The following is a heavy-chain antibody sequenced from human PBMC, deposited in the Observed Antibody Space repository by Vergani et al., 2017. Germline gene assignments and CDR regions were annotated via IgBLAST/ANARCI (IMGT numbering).Heavy chain of an antibody. CDR1: GGSISSYY. J-gene: IGHJ6*03. CDR3: ARVVAAAGIYYYYYMDG. V-gene: IGHV4-59*01. CDR2: IYYSGST. D-gene: IGHD6-13*01. Sequence: QVQLQESGPGLVKPSETLSLTCTVSGGSISSYYWSWIRQPPGKGLEWIGYIYYSGSTNYNPSLKSRVTISVDTSKNQFSLKLSSVTAADTAVYYCARVVAAAGIYYYYYMDGWGKGTTVTVSS.